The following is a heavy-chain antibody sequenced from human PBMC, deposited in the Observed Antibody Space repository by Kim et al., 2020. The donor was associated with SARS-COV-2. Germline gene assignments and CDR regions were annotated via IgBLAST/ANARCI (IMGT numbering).Heavy chain of an antibody. V-gene: IGHV3-15*05. D-gene: IGHD3-16*01. Sequence: GGSMRLSCAASGFTFTNAWMTWVRQAPGKGLEWVAHIRSKDDGGTTDYATPVKGRFTISRHYSTSTLYLQMNSLRAEDTAVYYCTTDPRGFSYGYYYGMDGWGQGTTVTVSS. J-gene: IGHJ6*02. CDR1: GFTFTNAW. CDR3: TTDPRGFSYGYYYGMDG. CDR2: IRSKDDGGTT.